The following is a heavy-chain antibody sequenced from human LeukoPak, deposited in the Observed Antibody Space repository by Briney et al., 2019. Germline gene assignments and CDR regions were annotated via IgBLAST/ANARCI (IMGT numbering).Heavy chain of an antibody. V-gene: IGHV3-48*04. CDR3: AKAMIVGGAFDI. Sequence: GGSLRLSWAASGFTFTSYSMNWVRQAPGKGLEWVSYSSSSSTIYYADSVKGRFTISRDNAKNSLYLQMNSLRAEGMALYYCAKAMIVGGAFDIWGQGTMVTVSS. D-gene: IGHD3-22*01. CDR1: GFTFTSYS. J-gene: IGHJ3*02. CDR2: SSSSSTI.